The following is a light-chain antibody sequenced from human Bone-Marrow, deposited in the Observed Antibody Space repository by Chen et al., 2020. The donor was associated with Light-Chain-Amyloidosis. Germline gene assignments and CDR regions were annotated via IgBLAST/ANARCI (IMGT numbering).Light chain of an antibody. Sequence: QSPLTQPASVSGSPRQSLTISRTVTSSDVGGDNHVTWYQQHPDNAPKLLIYEVTNRPSCVPDRFSGSKSDNTASMTISGLQTEDEADYFCSSYTITNTLVFGSGTRVTVL. CDR2: EVT. V-gene: IGLV2-14*01. J-gene: IGLJ1*01. CDR1: SSDVGGDNH. CDR3: SSYTITNTLV.